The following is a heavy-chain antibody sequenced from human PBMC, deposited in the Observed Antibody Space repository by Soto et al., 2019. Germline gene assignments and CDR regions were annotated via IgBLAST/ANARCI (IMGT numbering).Heavy chain of an antibody. CDR3: AHTAWPYYNRGDSYDDYYGMDV. D-gene: IGHD3-10*01. J-gene: IGHJ6*02. V-gene: IGHV2-5*02. CDR2: IYWDDDK. CDR1: GFSLSTAGVG. Sequence: QITLKESGPTLVKPTQTLTLTCTFSGFSLSTAGVGVGWIRQPPGKALEWLALIYWDDDKRYSPSVKSRLTITKDTSRNQVARMITNMDRLAAATSYCAHTAWPYYNRGDSYDDYYGMDVWGPGTTFTVS.